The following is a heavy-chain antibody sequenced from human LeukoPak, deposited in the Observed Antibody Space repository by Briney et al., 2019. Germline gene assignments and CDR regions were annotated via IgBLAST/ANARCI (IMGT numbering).Heavy chain of an antibody. CDR3: ARPHCSSTDCHPPEWFDP. D-gene: IGHD2-2*01. CDR1: GYTFTNYD. J-gene: IGHJ5*02. V-gene: IGHV1-8*01. Sequence: ASVKVSCKTSGYTFTNYDINWVRQAAGQGLEWMGWMNPNSGNTGYAQKFQGRVTMTRNTSISTAYMELSSLRSEDTAVYYCARPHCSSTDCHPPEWFDPWGQGTLVTVSS. CDR2: MNPNSGNT.